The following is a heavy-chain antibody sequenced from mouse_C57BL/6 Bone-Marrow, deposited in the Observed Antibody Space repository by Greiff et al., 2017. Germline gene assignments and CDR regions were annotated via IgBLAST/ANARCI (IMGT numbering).Heavy chain of an antibody. J-gene: IGHJ3*01. Sequence: QVHVKQPGAELVKPGASVKLSCKASGYTFTSYWMHWVKQRPGQGLEWIGMIHPNSGSTNYNEKFKSKATLTVDKSSSTAYMQLSSLTSEDSAVSYCARGSSPGFAYWGQGTLVTVSA. V-gene: IGHV1-64*01. CDR3: ARGSSPGFAY. CDR1: GYTFTSYW. D-gene: IGHD1-1*01. CDR2: IHPNSGST.